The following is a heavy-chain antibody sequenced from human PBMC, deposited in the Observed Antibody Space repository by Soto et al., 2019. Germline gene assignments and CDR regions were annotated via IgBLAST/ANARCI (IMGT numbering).Heavy chain of an antibody. CDR3: ATSTSVTFDS. CDR1: GFSFENHA. Sequence: QVQLMESGGGVVQPGRSLRLSCVASGFSFENHAMYWVRQAPGKGLEWVALIAYDGRTKYADSVKGRFSVSRDNSKRTQFLQMNSLRGDDTAVYYCATSTSVTFDSWGQGILVTVSS. J-gene: IGHJ4*02. CDR2: IAYDGRTK. V-gene: IGHV3-30*04. D-gene: IGHD4-4*01.